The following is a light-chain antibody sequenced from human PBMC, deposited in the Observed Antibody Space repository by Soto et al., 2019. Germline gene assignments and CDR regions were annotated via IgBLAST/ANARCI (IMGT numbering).Light chain of an antibody. Sequence: EIVLTQSPATLSLAPGERATLSCRASQSVSSYLAWYQQKPGQAPRLLIYDASNRATGIPARFSGIGSGTDFPLPTSSLEPDDFAVYYCQQRSNWPRFTFGPGTKVDIK. CDR3: QQRSNWPRFT. V-gene: IGKV3-11*01. CDR2: DAS. CDR1: QSVSSY. J-gene: IGKJ3*01.